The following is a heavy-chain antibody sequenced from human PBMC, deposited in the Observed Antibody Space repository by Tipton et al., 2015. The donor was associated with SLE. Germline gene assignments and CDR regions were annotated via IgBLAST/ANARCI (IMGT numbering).Heavy chain of an antibody. CDR2: IYTSGST. V-gene: IGHV4-4*07. D-gene: IGHD3-16*01. Sequence: TLSLTCTVSDGSIRSYYWSWIRQPAGKGLEWIGRIYTSGSTNYNPSLKSRVTMSVDTSKNQFSLKLSSVTAADAAVYYCARVLSPYLDAFDIWGQGTMVTVSS. CDR3: ARVLSPYLDAFDI. CDR1: DGSIRSYY. J-gene: IGHJ3*02.